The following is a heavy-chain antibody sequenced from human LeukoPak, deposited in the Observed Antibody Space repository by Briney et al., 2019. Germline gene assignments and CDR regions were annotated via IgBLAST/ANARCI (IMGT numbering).Heavy chain of an antibody. J-gene: IGHJ4*02. CDR2: IWYDGSNK. CDR3: ARDFFDYDSSGYFDY. V-gene: IGHV3-33*01. Sequence: GGSLRLSCAASGFTFSSYGMHWVRQAPGKGLEWVAVIWYDGSNKYYADSVKGRFTISRDDSKNTLYLQMNSLRAEDTAVYYCARDFFDYDSSGYFDYWGLGTLVTVSS. D-gene: IGHD3-22*01. CDR1: GFTFSSYG.